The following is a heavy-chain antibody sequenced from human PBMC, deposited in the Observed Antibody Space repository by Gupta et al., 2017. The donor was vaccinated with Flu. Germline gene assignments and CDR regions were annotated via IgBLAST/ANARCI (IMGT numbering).Heavy chain of an antibody. V-gene: IGHV1-2*02. Sequence: QAPLVQSGAEVKKPGASVKVSCTASGYSFLAYYLHWVRQAPGQGLEWMGWINPDSGRTFYAESFQGRVTLTRDTSITTADREVSGLTSDETAGYYCSRAPSIAGWYFDLWGRGTLVTVSS. CDR2: INPDSGRT. CDR3: SRAPSIAGWYFDL. J-gene: IGHJ2*01. CDR1: GYSFLAYY. D-gene: IGHD2/OR15-2a*01.